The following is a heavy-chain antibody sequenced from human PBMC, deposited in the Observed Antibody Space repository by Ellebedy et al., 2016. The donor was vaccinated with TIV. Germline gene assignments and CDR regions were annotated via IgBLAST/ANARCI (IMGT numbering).Heavy chain of an antibody. CDR1: GYTFTRYY. D-gene: IGHD3-22*01. Sequence: AASVKVSCKASGYTFTRYYMHWVRQAPGQGLEWMGRINLSEGSTSYAQKFQGRVTMTRDTSTSTVYMELRSLTSEDTAVYSCARGSVYDSSGYYYGGRSDAWGQGSLVTVSS. V-gene: IGHV1-46*01. CDR3: ARGSVYDSSGYYYGGRSDA. J-gene: IGHJ5*02. CDR2: INLSEGST.